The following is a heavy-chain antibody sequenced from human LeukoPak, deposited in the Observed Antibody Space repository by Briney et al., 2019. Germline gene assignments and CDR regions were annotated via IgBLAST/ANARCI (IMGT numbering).Heavy chain of an antibody. CDR2: IYPGDSDT. J-gene: IGHJ3*02. Sequence: GESLQISCQGSGYSFTNYWIGWVRQMPGKGLEWMGIIYPGDSDTRYSPSFQGQVTISADKSISTAYLQWSSLKASDTAMYYCARRGSIPERAFDIWGQGTMVTVSS. CDR1: GYSFTNYW. V-gene: IGHV5-51*01. D-gene: IGHD1-14*01. CDR3: ARRGSIPERAFDI.